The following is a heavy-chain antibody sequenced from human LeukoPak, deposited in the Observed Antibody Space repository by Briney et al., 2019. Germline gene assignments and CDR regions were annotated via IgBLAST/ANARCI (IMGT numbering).Heavy chain of an antibody. CDR2: IYYSGST. D-gene: IGHD6-19*01. CDR1: GGSISNKY. CDR3: ARVRSGWYAYYYYYMDV. Sequence: SETLSLTCTVSGGSISNKYWSWIRQPPGKGLEWIGYIYYSGSTNYNPSLKSRVTILVDTSKNQFSLKLSSVTAADTAVYFCARVRSGWYAYYYYYMDVWGKGTTVTVSS. J-gene: IGHJ6*03. V-gene: IGHV4-59*01.